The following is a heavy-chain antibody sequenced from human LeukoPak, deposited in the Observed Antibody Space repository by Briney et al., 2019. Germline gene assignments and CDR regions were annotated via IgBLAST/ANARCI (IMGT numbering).Heavy chain of an antibody. CDR1: GFTFSDYY. CDR2: ISSSSSYT. CDR3: ASGSWYFGL. Sequence: PGGSLRLSCAASGFTFSDYYMSWIRQAPGKGLEWVSYISSSSSYTNYADSVKGRFTISRDNAKNSLYLQMNGLRAEDTAVYYCASGSWYFGLWGRGTLVTVSS. D-gene: IGHD3-10*01. J-gene: IGHJ2*01. V-gene: IGHV3-11*03.